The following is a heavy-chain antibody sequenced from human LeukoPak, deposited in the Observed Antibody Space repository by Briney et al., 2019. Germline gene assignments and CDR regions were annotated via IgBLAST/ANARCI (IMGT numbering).Heavy chain of an antibody. D-gene: IGHD6-13*01. V-gene: IGHV4-59*01. Sequence: SETLSLTCTVSGGSISSYYWSWIRQPPGKGLEWIGYIYYSGSTKYNPSLKSRVTISVDTSKNQFSLKLSSVTAADTAVYYCARVDSSSWSYYFDYWGQGTLVTVSS. CDR2: IYYSGST. CDR3: ARVDSSSWSYYFDY. J-gene: IGHJ4*02. CDR1: GGSISSYY.